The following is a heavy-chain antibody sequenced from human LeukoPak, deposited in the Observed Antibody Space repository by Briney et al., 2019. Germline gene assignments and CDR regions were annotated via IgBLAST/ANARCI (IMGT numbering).Heavy chain of an antibody. CDR3: AHSKRGGGYYINAFAV. V-gene: IGHV4-59*01. CDR2: SYSGGNA. Sequence: SETLSLTCSVSGASTSAYYWSWIRQPPGKGLEWIGYSYSGGNANYNPSLKSRVTISIDTSENQFSLRLTSVTAADTAVYFCAHSKRGGGYYINAFAVWGEGALVTISS. J-gene: IGHJ3*01. D-gene: IGHD1-26*01. CDR1: GASTSAYY.